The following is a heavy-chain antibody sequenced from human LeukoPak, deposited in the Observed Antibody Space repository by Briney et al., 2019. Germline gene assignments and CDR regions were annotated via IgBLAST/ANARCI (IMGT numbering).Heavy chain of an antibody. Sequence: PSETLSLTCTVSGGSISSSSYYWGWIRQPPGKGLEWIGSIYYSGSTYYNPSLKSRVTISVDTSKNQFSLQLSSVTAADTAAYYCASSLRFLEWLPNNWFDPWGQGTLVTVSS. V-gene: IGHV4-39*01. CDR1: GGSISSSSYY. J-gene: IGHJ5*02. CDR3: ASSLRFLEWLPNNWFDP. D-gene: IGHD3-3*01. CDR2: IYYSGST.